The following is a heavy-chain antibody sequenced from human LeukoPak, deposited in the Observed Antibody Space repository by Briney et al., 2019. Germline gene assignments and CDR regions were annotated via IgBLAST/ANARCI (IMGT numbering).Heavy chain of an antibody. CDR2: ISSSSSYI. D-gene: IGHD4-17*01. CDR1: GFTFSSYS. V-gene: IGHV3-21*01. CDR3: ATPGGYGDYALGY. J-gene: IGHJ4*02. Sequence: GGSLRLSRAASGFTFSSYSMNWVRQAPGKGLEWVSSISSSSSYIYYADSVKGRFTISRDNAKNSLYLQMNSLRAEDTAVYYCATPGGYGDYALGYWGQGTLVTVSS.